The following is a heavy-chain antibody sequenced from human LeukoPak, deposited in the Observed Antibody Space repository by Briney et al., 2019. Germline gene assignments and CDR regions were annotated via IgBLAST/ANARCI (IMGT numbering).Heavy chain of an antibody. CDR3: AKGPVSGFRSPFDS. J-gene: IGHJ4*02. V-gene: IGHV3-30*18. CDR2: ISYDGSDK. CDR1: GFTFIRYG. D-gene: IGHD1-26*01. Sequence: SGRSLRLSCATSGFTFIRYGMHWVRQAPGKGLEWVAVISYDGSDKYYADSVKGRFTISRDNSKDTLYLEMNNLRAEDTAVYYCAKGPVSGFRSPFDSWGQGTLVTVSS.